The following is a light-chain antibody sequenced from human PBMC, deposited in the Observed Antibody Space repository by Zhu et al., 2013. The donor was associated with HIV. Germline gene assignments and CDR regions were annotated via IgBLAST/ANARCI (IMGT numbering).Light chain of an antibody. J-gene: IGKJ2*01. CDR1: QGISSA. Sequence: AIQLTQSPSSLSASVGDRVTITCRASQGISSALAWYQHKPGTAPKLLIYDASNLESGVPSRFSGSGSGTHFTLTISSLQPEDFATYYCQQFNSYPRTFGQGTKLEIK. V-gene: IGKV1-13*02. CDR2: DAS. CDR3: QQFNSYPRT.